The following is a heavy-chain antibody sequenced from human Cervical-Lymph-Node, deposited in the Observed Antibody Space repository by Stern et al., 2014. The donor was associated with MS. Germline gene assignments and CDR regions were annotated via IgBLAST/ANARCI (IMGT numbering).Heavy chain of an antibody. Sequence: MQLVQSGAEVKKPGESLKISCKGSGYTFSNSWIGWVRQMPGSGLEWMGIIYPGDSDTRYSPSFQGQITISADKSISTAYLQWNSLKASDTAIFYCARGSAGAGAFFDYWGQGTLVTVSS. CDR1: GYTFSNSW. CDR3: ARGSAGAGAFFDY. J-gene: IGHJ4*02. V-gene: IGHV5-51*01. CDR2: IYPGDSDT. D-gene: IGHD2-8*02.